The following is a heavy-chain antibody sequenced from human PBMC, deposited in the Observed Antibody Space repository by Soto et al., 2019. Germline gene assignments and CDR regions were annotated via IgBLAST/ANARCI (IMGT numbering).Heavy chain of an antibody. CDR3: ARRKGYMGGSSSYYYGMDV. J-gene: IGHJ6*02. D-gene: IGHD6-6*01. CDR1: GFTFSSYA. CDR2: ISYDGSNK. Sequence: QVQLVESGGGVVQPGRSLRPSCAASGFTFSSYAMHWVRQAPGKGLEWVAVISYDGSNKYYADSVKGRFTISRDNSKNTLYLQMNSMRAEDTAVYYCARRKGYMGGSSSYYYGMDVWGQGTTVTVSS. V-gene: IGHV3-30-3*01.